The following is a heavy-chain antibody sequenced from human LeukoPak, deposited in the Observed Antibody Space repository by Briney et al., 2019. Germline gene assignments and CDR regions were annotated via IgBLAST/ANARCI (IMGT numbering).Heavy chain of an antibody. D-gene: IGHD2-15*01. Sequence: PSDTLSLTCTVSGGSISSYYWSWIRQPPGKGLESIGYIYYSGRTNYSPSLKSRVTISVDTSTDYFSLTLNSMTAADTAVYYCARCGGICSGGFDYWGQGTLVTVSS. CDR3: ARCGGICSGGFDY. CDR1: GGSISSYY. V-gene: IGHV4-59*07. J-gene: IGHJ4*02. CDR2: IYYSGRT.